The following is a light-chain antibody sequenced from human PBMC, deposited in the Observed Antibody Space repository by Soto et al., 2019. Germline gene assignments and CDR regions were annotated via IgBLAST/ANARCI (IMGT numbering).Light chain of an antibody. CDR2: GAS. CDR3: QQYVSSPRT. Sequence: EIVLTHSPSTLSLSPGESATLSCRASRSVSNYLAWYQQKPGQAPRLLIYGASSRATGIPDRFSGSESGTDFTLTISRLEPEDFAVYYCQQYVSSPRTFGQGTKVDIK. V-gene: IGKV3-20*01. J-gene: IGKJ1*01. CDR1: RSVSNY.